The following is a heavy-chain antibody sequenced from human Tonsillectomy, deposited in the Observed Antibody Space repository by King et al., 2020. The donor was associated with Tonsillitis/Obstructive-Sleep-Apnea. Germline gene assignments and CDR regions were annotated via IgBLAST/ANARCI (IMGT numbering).Heavy chain of an antibody. Sequence: VQLVESGGGVVQPGRSLKLSCAASGFTFSSYAMHWVRQAPGKGLEWVAVISYDGTNKYYVDSVKGRFTVSRDNSNNTLYLQMNSLRAEDTAVYYCARDMDVWGKGTTVTVSS. J-gene: IGHJ6*03. CDR2: ISYDGTNK. V-gene: IGHV3-30*01. CDR1: GFTFSSYA. CDR3: ARDMDV.